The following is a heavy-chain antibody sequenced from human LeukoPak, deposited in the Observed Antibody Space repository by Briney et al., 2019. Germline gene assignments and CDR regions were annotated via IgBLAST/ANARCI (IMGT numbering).Heavy chain of an antibody. V-gene: IGHV3-33*06. J-gene: IGHJ4*02. CDR1: GFTFSSYG. CDR2: IWYDGSNK. D-gene: IGHD1-26*01. CDR3: AKGRLGLVGATTLFFDY. Sequence: QPGRSLRLSCAASGFTFSSYGMHWVRQAPGKGLEWVAVIWYDGSNKYYADSVKGRFTISRDNSKNTLYLQMNSLRAEDTAVYYCAKGRLGLVGATTLFFDYWGQGTLVTVSS.